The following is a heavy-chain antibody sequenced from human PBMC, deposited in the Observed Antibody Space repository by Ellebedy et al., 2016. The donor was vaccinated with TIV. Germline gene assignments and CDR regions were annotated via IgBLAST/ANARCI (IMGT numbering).Heavy chain of an antibody. CDR3: ARTALTGTTVRWFAP. J-gene: IGHJ5*02. Sequence: GESLKISCKGSGYSFTNYWISWVRQIPGKGLEWMGIISPGDSDTRYSPSFQGQVTISADKSISTAYLQWSSLKASDTAMYYCARTALTGTTVRWFAPWGQGTLVTVSS. V-gene: IGHV5-51*01. CDR2: ISPGDSDT. D-gene: IGHD1-7*01. CDR1: GYSFTNYW.